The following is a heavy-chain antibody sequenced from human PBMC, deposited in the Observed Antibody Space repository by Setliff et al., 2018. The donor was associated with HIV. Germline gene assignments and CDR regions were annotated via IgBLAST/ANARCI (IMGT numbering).Heavy chain of an antibody. CDR3: ARARTDYYDRGWRSHYYLDV. CDR1: GSTFTNYD. V-gene: IGHV1-8*02. D-gene: IGHD3-22*01. CDR2: MNPDSRNT. Sequence: ASVKVSCKPSGSTFTNYDINGVGQAAGQGLEWMGWMNPDSRNTGYAQRFEGSVTMTWDTSISTAYMELNNVKFEDTSVYYCARARTDYYDRGWRSHYYLDVWARGATVTVSS. J-gene: IGHJ6*03.